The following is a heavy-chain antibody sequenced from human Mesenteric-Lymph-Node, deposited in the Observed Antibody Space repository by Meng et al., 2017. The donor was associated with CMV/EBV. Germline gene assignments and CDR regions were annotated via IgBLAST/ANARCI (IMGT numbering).Heavy chain of an antibody. J-gene: IGHJ4*02. CDR3: ARDSGFSSSQYYFDY. Sequence: KISCAASGFTFSTYATSWMRQAPGQGLEWMGAVIPIFSTTNYAQSFQGRVTIIADESTSTAYMELNSLRSDDSAVYYCARDSGFSSSQYYFDYWGQGTLVTVSS. V-gene: IGHV1-69*01. D-gene: IGHD6-13*01. CDR2: VIPIFSTT. CDR1: GFTFSTYA.